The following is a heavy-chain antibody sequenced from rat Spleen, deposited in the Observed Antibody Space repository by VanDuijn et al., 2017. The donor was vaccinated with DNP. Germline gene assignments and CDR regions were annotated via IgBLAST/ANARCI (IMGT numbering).Heavy chain of an antibody. V-gene: IGHV5-7*01. CDR1: GFTFSDHY. CDR3: ARQGLYYYSSDIDY. Sequence: EVQLVESGGGLVQPGRSLKLSCVVSGFTFSDHYMVWVRQAPTKGLEWVAAISYDGGRMYYRDSVKGRFTISRDNAKSTLYLQMDSLRSEDTASYYCARQGLYYYSSDIDYWGQGVMVTVSS. J-gene: IGHJ2*01. D-gene: IGHD1-2*01. CDR2: ISYDGGRM.